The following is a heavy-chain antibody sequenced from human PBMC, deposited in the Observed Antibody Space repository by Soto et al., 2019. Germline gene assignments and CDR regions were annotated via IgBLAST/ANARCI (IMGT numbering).Heavy chain of an antibody. CDR2: IDPSDSYT. D-gene: IGHD6-6*01. J-gene: IGHJ6*02. Sequence: GESLKISCKGSGYSFTSYWISWVRQMPGKGLEWMGRIDPSDSYTNYSPSFQGHVTISADKSISTAYLRWSSLKASDTAMYYWARYSSSSVSSYYYYYYGMDVWGQGTTVTVSS. CDR3: ARYSSSSVSSYYYYYYGMDV. CDR1: GYSFTSYW. V-gene: IGHV5-10-1*01.